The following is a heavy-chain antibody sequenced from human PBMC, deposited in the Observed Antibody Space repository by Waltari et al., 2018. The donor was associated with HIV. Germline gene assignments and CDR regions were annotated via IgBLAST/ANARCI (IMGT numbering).Heavy chain of an antibody. J-gene: IGHJ5*02. D-gene: IGHD4-17*01. CDR1: GGSISGYF. CDR2: IYYSGST. Sequence: QVQLQESGPGLVKPSETLSLTCTVSGGSISGYFWSWIRQPPGKGLEWIGYIYYSGSTNYNPSLKSRVTISVDTSNNQFSLKLTSVTAADTAVYYCARHRGNYGDYVSWFDPWGQGTLVTVSS. CDR3: ARHRGNYGDYVSWFDP. V-gene: IGHV4-59*08.